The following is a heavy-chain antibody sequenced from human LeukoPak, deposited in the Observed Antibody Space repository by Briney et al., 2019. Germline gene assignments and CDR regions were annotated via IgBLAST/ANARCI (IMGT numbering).Heavy chain of an antibody. CDR2: ISSSGSTI. CDR3: ARGRRHGSGWYHFDY. J-gene: IGHJ4*02. CDR1: GFTFSSYE. V-gene: IGHV3-48*03. D-gene: IGHD6-19*01. Sequence: HSGGSLRLSCAAPGFTFSSYEMNWVRQAPGKGLEWVSYISSSGSTIYYADSVKGRFTISRDNAKNSLYLQMNSLRAEDTAVYYCARGRRHGSGWYHFDYWGQGTLVTVSS.